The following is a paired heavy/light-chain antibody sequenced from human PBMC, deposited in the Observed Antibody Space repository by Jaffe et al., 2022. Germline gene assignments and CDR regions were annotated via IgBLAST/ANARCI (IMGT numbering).Light chain of an antibody. CDR1: ESINNW. V-gene: IGKV1-5*03. CDR3: QQYKSYSPTYT. Sequence: DIQMTQAPSTLSASVGDRVTITCRASESINNWLAWYQQKPGKAPKLLVYRASTLESGVPSRFSGSGSGTEFTLTISSLQPDDIATYYCQQYKSYSPTYTFGQGTKLEIK. CDR2: RAS. J-gene: IGKJ2*01.
Heavy chain of an antibody. CDR2: VIPKLGVT. J-gene: IGHJ4*02. CDR1: GGTFNDYT. V-gene: IGHV1-69*08. CDR3: AREVPLNYRESSGPFDF. D-gene: IGHD3-22*01. Sequence: QVQLVQSGAEVKKPGSSVKVSCQTSGGTFNDYTLTWVRQAPGQGLEWMGRVIPKLGVTHYAPAFQGRVTITADRSTSNTYMELNTLRSDDTALYYCAREVPLNYRESSGPFDFWGQGTRVTVSS.